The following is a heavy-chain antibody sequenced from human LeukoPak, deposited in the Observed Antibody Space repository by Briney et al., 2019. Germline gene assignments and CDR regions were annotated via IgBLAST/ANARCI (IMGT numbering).Heavy chain of an antibody. CDR2: IYYSGST. CDR3: ARGWEPYSSSFDY. CDR1: GGSISSSSYY. D-gene: IGHD6-13*01. J-gene: IGHJ4*02. V-gene: IGHV4-39*07. Sequence: PSETLSLTCTVSGGSISSSSYYWGWIRQPPGKGLEWIGSIYYSGSTYYNPSLKSRVTISVDTSKNQFSLQLNSVTPEDTAVYYCARGWEPYSSSFDYWGQGTLVTVSS.